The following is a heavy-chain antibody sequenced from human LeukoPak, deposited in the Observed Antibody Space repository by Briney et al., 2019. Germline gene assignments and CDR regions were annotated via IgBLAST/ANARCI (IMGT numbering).Heavy chain of an antibody. V-gene: IGHV4-59*08. CDR1: GGSISSYY. D-gene: IGHD3-16*01. J-gene: IGHJ4*02. CDR2: IYYSGST. Sequence: PSETLSLTCTVSGGSISSYYWSWIRQPPGKGLEWIGYIYYSGSTNYNPSLKSRVTISVDTSKNQFSLKLSSVTAADTAVYYCARFLYGPFDYWGQGTLVTVSS. CDR3: ARFLYGPFDY.